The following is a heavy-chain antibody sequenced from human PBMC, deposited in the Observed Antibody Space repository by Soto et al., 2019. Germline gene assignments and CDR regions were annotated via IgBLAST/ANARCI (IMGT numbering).Heavy chain of an antibody. CDR1: GFTFSSYW. V-gene: IGHV3-74*01. CDR2: INSDGSST. D-gene: IGHD2-8*01. Sequence: GGSLRLSCAASGFTFSSYWMHWVRQAPGKGLVWVSRINSDGSSTSYADSVKGRFTVARDNSDNSLFLHMNSLRAEDTGRYFCAKEIFAAAYAATSAFDLWGQGTLVTVSS. CDR3: AKEIFAAAYAATSAFDL. J-gene: IGHJ4*02.